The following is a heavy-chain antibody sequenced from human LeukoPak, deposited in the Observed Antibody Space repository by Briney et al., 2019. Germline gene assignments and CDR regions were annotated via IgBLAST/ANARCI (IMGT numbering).Heavy chain of an antibody. V-gene: IGHV2-70*01. CDR1: GFSLSTSGMC. CDR3: ARIRRGARWLQLNGAFDI. CDR2: IDWDDDK. J-gene: IGHJ3*02. D-gene: IGHD5-24*01. Sequence: SGPTLVNPTQTLTLTCTFSGFSLSTSGMCVSWIRQPPGKALEWLALIDWDDDKYYSTSLKTRLTISKDTSKNQVVLTMTNMDPADTATYYCARIRRGARWLQLNGAFDIWGQGTMVTVSS.